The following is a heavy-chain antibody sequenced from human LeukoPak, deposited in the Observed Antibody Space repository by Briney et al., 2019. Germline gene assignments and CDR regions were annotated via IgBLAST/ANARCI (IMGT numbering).Heavy chain of an antibody. CDR3: ATAGGQLIHGFGYFEY. J-gene: IGHJ4*02. CDR1: GFTFSKYA. CDR2: SSYDGTIE. D-gene: IGHD1-1*01. V-gene: IGHV3-30*04. Sequence: GGSLRLSCAASGFTFSKYAMDWVRQAPGKGLEWVAVSSYDGTIEYYADSVKGRFTISRDNSKNTLYLQMSSLRAEDTAVYYCATAGGQLIHGFGYFEYWGQGTLVTVSS.